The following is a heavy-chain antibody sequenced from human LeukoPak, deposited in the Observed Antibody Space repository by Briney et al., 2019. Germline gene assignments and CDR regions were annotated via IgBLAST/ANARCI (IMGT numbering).Heavy chain of an antibody. Sequence: ASVKVSCKASGYTFICYYINWVRHAPAQGLEWMGWTNPKSGGTNYERKFQGRVTMSRDTSTSTAYMDLSSLQYDDTAVYFCARADILTGFYYYGMDVWGQGTTVTVSS. CDR1: GYTFICYY. CDR3: ARADILTGFYYYGMDV. J-gene: IGHJ6*02. CDR2: TNPKSGGT. D-gene: IGHD3-9*01. V-gene: IGHV1-2*02.